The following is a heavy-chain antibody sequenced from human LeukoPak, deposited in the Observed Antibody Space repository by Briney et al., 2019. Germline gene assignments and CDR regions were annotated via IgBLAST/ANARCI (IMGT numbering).Heavy chain of an antibody. V-gene: IGHV4-34*01. CDR1: GGSFSGYY. J-gene: IGHJ4*02. Sequence: SETLSLTCAVYGGSFSGYYWSWIRQPPGKGLEWIASIYFSGNTYYNPSLKSRVTVSVDTSKNQFSLKLISVTAADTAIYYCARQITTGYFDYWGQGTLVTVSS. CDR3: ARQITTGYFDY. D-gene: IGHD3-9*01. CDR2: IYFSGNT.